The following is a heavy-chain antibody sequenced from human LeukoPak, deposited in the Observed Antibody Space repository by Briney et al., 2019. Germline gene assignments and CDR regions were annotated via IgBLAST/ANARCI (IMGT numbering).Heavy chain of an antibody. V-gene: IGHV1-18*01. CDR1: GYTFTSYG. Sequence: ASVKVSCKASGYTFTSYGISWVRQAPGQGLEWMGWISAYNGNTNYAQKLQGRVTMTEDTSTDTAYMELSSLRSEDTAVYYCATGSGSGSYYQFDPWGQGTLVTVSS. CDR2: ISAYNGNT. CDR3: ATGSGSGSYYQFDP. D-gene: IGHD3-10*01. J-gene: IGHJ5*02.